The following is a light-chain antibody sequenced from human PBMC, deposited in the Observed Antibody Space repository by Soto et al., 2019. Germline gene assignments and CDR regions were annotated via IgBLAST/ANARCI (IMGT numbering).Light chain of an antibody. CDR3: KHAGDFGWT. J-gene: IGKJ1*01. Sequence: EIVLTHSPGTLVLSPGDRATLSCRASQSVNKAYLVWYQVTPGQAPRRLIYGASSRATAIPDRFSSRGFGACLGREVGRAEPEDFAVYYCKHAGDFGWTFGQGTK. V-gene: IGKV3-20*01. CDR1: QSVNKAY. CDR2: GAS.